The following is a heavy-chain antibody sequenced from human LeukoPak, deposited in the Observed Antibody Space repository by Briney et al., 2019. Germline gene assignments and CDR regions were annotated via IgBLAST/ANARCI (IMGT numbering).Heavy chain of an antibody. CDR1: GGTFSSYT. J-gene: IGHJ5*02. CDR3: ARDDIVATRWWFDP. D-gene: IGHD5-12*01. V-gene: IGHV1-69*04. Sequence: ASVKVSCKASGGTFSSYTISWVRQAPGQGLEWMGRIIPILGIANYAQKFQGRGTITADKSTSTAYMELSGLRSEDTAVYYCARDDIVATRWWFDPWGQGTLVTVSS. CDR2: IIPILGIA.